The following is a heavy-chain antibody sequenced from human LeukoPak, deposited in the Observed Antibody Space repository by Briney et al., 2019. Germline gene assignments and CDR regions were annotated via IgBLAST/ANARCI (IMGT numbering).Heavy chain of an antibody. CDR1: GGSISSYY. J-gene: IGHJ4*02. Sequence: RPSETLSLTCTVSGGSISSYYWSWIRQPPGKGLEWVGYIYYSGSTNYNASLKSRVTITVDTSKNQFSLKLSSVPAADTAVYYCAREGIAAAGTAGSYFDYWGQGTLVTVSS. V-gene: IGHV4-59*01. D-gene: IGHD6-13*01. CDR2: IYYSGST. CDR3: AREGIAAAGTAGSYFDY.